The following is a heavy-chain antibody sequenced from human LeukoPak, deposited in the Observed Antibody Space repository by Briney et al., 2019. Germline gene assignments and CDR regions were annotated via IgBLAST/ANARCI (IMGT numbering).Heavy chain of an antibody. CDR2: IYYSGST. D-gene: IGHD5-24*01. Sequence: PSGTLSLTCAVSGGTISSGGYSWSWIRQPPGKGLEWIGYIYYSGSTYYNPSLKSRVTISVDTSKNQFSLKLSSVTAADTAVYYCAREHRDGYNSEHWGQGTLVTVSS. V-gene: IGHV4-30-4*07. CDR1: GGTISSGGYS. J-gene: IGHJ4*02. CDR3: AREHRDGYNSEH.